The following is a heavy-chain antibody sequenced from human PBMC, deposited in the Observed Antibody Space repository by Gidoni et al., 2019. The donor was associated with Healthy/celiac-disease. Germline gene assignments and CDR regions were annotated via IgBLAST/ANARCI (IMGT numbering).Heavy chain of an antibody. CDR2: FDPEDGET. V-gene: IGHV1-24*01. J-gene: IGHJ6*02. CDR1: GYTLTALS. D-gene: IGHD4-17*01. Sequence: QVQLVQSGAEVKKPGASVKVSCKVSGYTLTALSMHWVRQDPGKGLEWMGGFDPEDGETIYAQKFQGRVTMTEDTSTDTAYMELSSLRSEDTAVYYCATDPFDGDFHKAWDVWGQGTTVTVSS. CDR3: ATDPFDGDFHKAWDV.